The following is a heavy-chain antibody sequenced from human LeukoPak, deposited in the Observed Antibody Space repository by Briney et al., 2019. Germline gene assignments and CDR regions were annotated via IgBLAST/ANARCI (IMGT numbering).Heavy chain of an antibody. CDR3: TRQGHHNFEY. Sequence: GGSQRLSCAASGFTLSNYWMSWVRQAPGKGLEWVANIKEDGSEKFYVDSVKGRFTISRGNAKNSLHLQLNSLRAEDTAVYYCTRQGHHNFEYWGQGTLVTVSS. D-gene: IGHD1-14*01. CDR1: GFTLSNYW. CDR2: IKEDGSEK. J-gene: IGHJ4*02. V-gene: IGHV3-7*01.